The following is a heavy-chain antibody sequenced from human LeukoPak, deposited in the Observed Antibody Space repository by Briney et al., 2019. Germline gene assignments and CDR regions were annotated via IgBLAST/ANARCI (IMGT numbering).Heavy chain of an antibody. CDR3: AKRALPHSSGWYYFDS. V-gene: IGHV3-66*01. CDR1: GFTVSSNY. Sequence: GGSLRLSCAASGFTVSSNYMSWVRQAPGKGLEWVSVIYSGDSTNYADSVKGRFTISRDNAKNSLYLQMNSLRAEDTAVYYCAKRALPHSSGWYYFDSWGQGTLVTVSS. J-gene: IGHJ4*02. D-gene: IGHD6-19*01. CDR2: IYSGDST.